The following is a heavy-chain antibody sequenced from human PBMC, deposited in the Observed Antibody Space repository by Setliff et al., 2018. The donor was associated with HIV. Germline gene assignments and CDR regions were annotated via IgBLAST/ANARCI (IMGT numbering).Heavy chain of an antibody. CDR2: ISAYNGNT. CDR1: GYTFTSYG. Sequence: ASVKVSCKASGYTFTSYGISWVRQAPGQGLEWMGWISAYNGNTNYAQKLQGRVTMTTDTSTSTAYMELRSPRSDDTAVYYCAREEDPLFDDSSGYSPGYWGQGTLVTVSS. J-gene: IGHJ4*02. V-gene: IGHV1-18*01. CDR3: AREEDPLFDDSSGYSPGY. D-gene: IGHD3-22*01.